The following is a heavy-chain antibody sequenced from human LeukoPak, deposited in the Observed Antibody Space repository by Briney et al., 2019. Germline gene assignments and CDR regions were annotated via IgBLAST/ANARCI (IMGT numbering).Heavy chain of an antibody. J-gene: IGHJ4*02. D-gene: IGHD3-10*01. Sequence: GGSLRLSCAASGFTFDDYAMHWVRQAPGKGLEWVSGISWNSGSIGYADSVKGRFTISRDNAKNSLYLQMNSLRAEDTALYYCAKDPHGAMVHPYYFDYWGQGTLVTVSS. CDR2: ISWNSGSI. CDR1: GFTFDDYA. CDR3: AKDPHGAMVHPYYFDY. V-gene: IGHV3-9*01.